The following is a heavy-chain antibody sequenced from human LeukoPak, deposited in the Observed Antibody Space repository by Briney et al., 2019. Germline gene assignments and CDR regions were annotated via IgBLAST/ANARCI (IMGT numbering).Heavy chain of an antibody. Sequence: ASVKVSCKVSGYTLTELSMHWVRQAPGKGLEWMGGFDPEDGETIYAQKFQGRVTMTEDTSTDTAYMELSSLRSEDTAVYYCATPDIVVVPAAERAFDIWGQGTMVTVSS. V-gene: IGHV1-24*01. CDR3: ATPDIVVVPAAERAFDI. D-gene: IGHD2-2*01. J-gene: IGHJ3*02. CDR2: FDPEDGET. CDR1: GYTLTELS.